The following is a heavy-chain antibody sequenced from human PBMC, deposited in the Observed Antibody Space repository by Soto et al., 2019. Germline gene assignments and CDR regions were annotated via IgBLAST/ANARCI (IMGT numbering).Heavy chain of an antibody. Sequence: PGGSLRLSGAASGFPFSSYEIHWVRQAPGKGLGWVSYISSSGSTIYYADSVKGRFTISRDNAKNSLYLQMNSLRAEDTAVYYCATPPSSGWTKYYYYGMDVWGQGTTVTVSS. D-gene: IGHD6-19*01. J-gene: IGHJ6*02. V-gene: IGHV3-48*03. CDR3: ATPPSSGWTKYYYYGMDV. CDR1: GFPFSSYE. CDR2: ISSSGSTI.